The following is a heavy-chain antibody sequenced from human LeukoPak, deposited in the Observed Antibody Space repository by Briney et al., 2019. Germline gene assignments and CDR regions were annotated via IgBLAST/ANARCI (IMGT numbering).Heavy chain of an antibody. J-gene: IGHJ6*03. CDR1: GGTFSSYA. V-gene: IGHV1-69*05. Sequence: GSSVKVSCKASGGTFSSYAISWVRQAPGQGLEWMGRIIPIFGTANYAQKFQGRVTITTDESTSTACMELSSLRSEDTAVYYCARDTAQPEGSDVPRYYYYYYMDVWGKGTTVTVSS. D-gene: IGHD2-15*01. CDR2: IIPIFGTA. CDR3: ARDTAQPEGSDVPRYYYYYYMDV.